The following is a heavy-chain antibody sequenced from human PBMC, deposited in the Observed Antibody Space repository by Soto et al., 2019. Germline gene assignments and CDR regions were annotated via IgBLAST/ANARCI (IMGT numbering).Heavy chain of an antibody. CDR3: ARGGTGGRTTVTTYAV. D-gene: IGHD4-17*01. Sequence: QVQLQESGAGLVKPSETLSLTCTVSGGSIDTYYWCCMRQPPGRVLQWIGYIYASGITNYNHSFKSRVTISAETSRNQVTLKLDSVTTADTAVYYCARGGTGGRTTVTTYAVWGQGTLVTVSS. CDR1: GGSIDTYY. V-gene: IGHV4-59*01. J-gene: IGHJ4*02. CDR2: IYASGIT.